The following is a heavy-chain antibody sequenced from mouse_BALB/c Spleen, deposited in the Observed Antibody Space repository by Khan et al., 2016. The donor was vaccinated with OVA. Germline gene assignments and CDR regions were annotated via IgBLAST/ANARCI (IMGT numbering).Heavy chain of an antibody. V-gene: IGHV5-6*01. D-gene: IGHD4-1*01. Sequence: EVELVESGGDLVKPGGSLKLSCAASGFTFSSYSMSCVRQTPDKRLEWVATISSGGDYTYYPDNVKGRFTISRDNAKNTLYLQMSSLKSEDIAMYYCASHLTGAFAYWGQGTLVTVSA. CDR2: ISSGGDYT. CDR1: GFTFSSYS. CDR3: ASHLTGAFAY. J-gene: IGHJ3*01.